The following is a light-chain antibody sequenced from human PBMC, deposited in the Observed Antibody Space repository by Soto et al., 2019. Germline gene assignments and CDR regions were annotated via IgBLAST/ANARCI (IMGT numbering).Light chain of an antibody. V-gene: IGKV4-1*01. CDR1: QSVLYSSNNKTY. CDR3: QQYESTPPT. Sequence: DIVMTPSPDSLAVSLGERATINCKSSQSVLYSSNNKTYLAWYQQRPGQPPKLLIYWASTRESGVPDRFSGSGSGTYFTLTITSLQAEDVAVYYCQQYESTPPTFGQGTKLEIK. J-gene: IGKJ2*01. CDR2: WAS.